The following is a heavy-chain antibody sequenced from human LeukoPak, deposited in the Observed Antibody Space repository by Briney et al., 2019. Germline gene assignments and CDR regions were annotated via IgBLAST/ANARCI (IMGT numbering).Heavy chain of an antibody. CDR2: IIPIFGTA. J-gene: IGHJ6*04. D-gene: IGHD6-13*01. CDR3: ARAEDSSSWDGMDV. CDR1: GGTLSSYA. Sequence: GAAVTVSCKASGGTLSSYAISWVRQAPGQGLEWMGGIIPIFGTANYAQKFQGRVTITADESTSTAYMELSSLRSEDTAVYYCARAEDSSSWDGMDVWGKGTTVTVSS. V-gene: IGHV1-69*13.